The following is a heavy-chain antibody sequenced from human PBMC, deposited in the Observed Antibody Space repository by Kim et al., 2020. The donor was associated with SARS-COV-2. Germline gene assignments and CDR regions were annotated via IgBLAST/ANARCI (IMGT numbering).Heavy chain of an antibody. J-gene: IGHJ4*02. CDR3: ARSRLNVLRYFDWGTYFDY. V-gene: IGHV4-39*01. Sequence: SETLSLTCTVSGGSISSSSYYWGWIRQPPGKGLEWIGSIYYSGSTYYNPSLKSRVTISVDTSKNQFSLKLSSVTAADTAVYYCARSRLNVLRYFDWGTYFDYWGQGTLVTVSS. D-gene: IGHD3-9*01. CDR1: GGSISSSSYY. CDR2: IYYSGST.